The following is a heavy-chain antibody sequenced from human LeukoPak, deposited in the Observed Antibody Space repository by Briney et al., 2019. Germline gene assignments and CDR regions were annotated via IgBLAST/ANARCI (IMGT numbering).Heavy chain of an antibody. D-gene: IGHD2-21*01. CDR3: ATSNDAKIAPFDH. J-gene: IGHJ4*02. Sequence: PSETLSLTCTVSGVSMSAYQWSWVRQSPEKGLEWIGCINTKGETSYNPPLKSRVTTSVDTSKGQFSLRLTSVTAADTAVYYCATSNDAKIAPFDHWGQGAPVTVSS. CDR2: INTKGET. CDR1: GVSMSAYQ. V-gene: IGHV4-4*09.